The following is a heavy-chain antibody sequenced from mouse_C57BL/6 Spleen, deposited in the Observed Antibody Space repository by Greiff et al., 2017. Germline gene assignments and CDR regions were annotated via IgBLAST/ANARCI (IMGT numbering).Heavy chain of an antibody. CDR3: ARLITDYFDY. CDR1: GYSFTGYY. D-gene: IGHD2-4*01. CDR2: INPSTGGT. V-gene: IGHV1-42*01. Sequence: EVKLMESGPELVKPGASVKISCKASGYSFTGYYMNWVKQSPEKSLEWIGEINPSTGGTTYNQKFKAKATLTVDKSSSTAYMQLKSLTSEDSAVYYCARLITDYFDYWGQGTTLTVSS. J-gene: IGHJ2*01.